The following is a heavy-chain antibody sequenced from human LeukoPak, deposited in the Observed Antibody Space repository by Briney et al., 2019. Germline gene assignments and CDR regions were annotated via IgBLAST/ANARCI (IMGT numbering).Heavy chain of an antibody. D-gene: IGHD4-17*01. J-gene: IGHJ4*02. V-gene: IGHV3-66*04. CDR2: IYNDGRT. Sequence: GGSLRLSCAASGFTVSSNYMNWVRQAPGKGLEWVSIIYNDGRTYYADSVKGRFTISRDNSKNTVYLQMNSLRAEDTAVSYCARQTTVTTVFDYWGQGTLVTVSS. CDR1: GFTVSSNY. CDR3: ARQTTVTTVFDY.